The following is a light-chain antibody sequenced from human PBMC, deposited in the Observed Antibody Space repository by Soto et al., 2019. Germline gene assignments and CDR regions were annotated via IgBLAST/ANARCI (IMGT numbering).Light chain of an antibody. Sequence: DIVMTQSPATLSVSPGERATLSCGTSQSVSSSYLAWYQQKPGQAPRLLIYGPSSRATGISDRFSGRGSGTDFTLTISRLEPEDFAVYYCQQYGTSPWTFGQGTKVDI. V-gene: IGKV3-20*01. CDR2: GPS. CDR1: QSVSSSY. J-gene: IGKJ1*01. CDR3: QQYGTSPWT.